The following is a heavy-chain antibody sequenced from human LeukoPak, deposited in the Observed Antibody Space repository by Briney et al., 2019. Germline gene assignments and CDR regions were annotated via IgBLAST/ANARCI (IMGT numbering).Heavy chain of an antibody. V-gene: IGHV3-30*02. J-gene: IGHJ4*02. CDR1: GFTFSSYG. CDR2: IRYDGSNK. D-gene: IGHD2-21*01. Sequence: GGSLRLSCAASGFTFSSYGMHWVRQAPGKGLEWVTFIRYDGSNKYSADSVEGRFTISRDNSKNTLYLQMNSLRVEDTAVYYCAKAIHCGGDCSYFDYWGQGTLVTVSS. CDR3: AKAIHCGGDCSYFDY.